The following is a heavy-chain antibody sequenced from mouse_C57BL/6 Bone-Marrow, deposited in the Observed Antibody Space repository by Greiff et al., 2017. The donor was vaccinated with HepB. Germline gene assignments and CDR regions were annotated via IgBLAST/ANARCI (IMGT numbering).Heavy chain of an antibody. V-gene: IGHV1-81*01. Sequence: QVQLQQSGAELARPGASVKLSCKASGYTFTSYGISWVKQRTGQGLEWIGEIYPRSGNTYYNEKFKGKATLTADKSSSTAYMEFRSLTSEDSAVYFCARRRGLYYYGLGYWGQGTSVTVSS. D-gene: IGHD1-1*02. CDR3: ARRRGLYYYGLGY. J-gene: IGHJ4*01. CDR2: IYPRSGNT. CDR1: GYTFTSYG.